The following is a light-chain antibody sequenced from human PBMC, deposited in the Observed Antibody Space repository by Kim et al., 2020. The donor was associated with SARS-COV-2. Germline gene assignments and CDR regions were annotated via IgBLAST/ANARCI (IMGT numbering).Light chain of an antibody. Sequence: EIVLTQSPATLSLSPGERATLSCRASQSVGSSLAWYQQKPGQAPRLLIYAASSRATGIPARFGGSGSGTDFTLTISSLEPEDIAVYYCQQRSNWPLTFGGGTKVDIK. CDR2: AAS. J-gene: IGKJ4*01. CDR1: QSVGSS. CDR3: QQRSNWPLT. V-gene: IGKV3-11*01.